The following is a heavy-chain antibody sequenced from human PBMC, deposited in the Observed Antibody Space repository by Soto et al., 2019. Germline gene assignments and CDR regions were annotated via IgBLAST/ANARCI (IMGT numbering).Heavy chain of an antibody. V-gene: IGHV1-69*13. CDR3: ARDRSGGSPVYFDY. CDR2: IIPIFGTA. J-gene: IGHJ4*02. Sequence: SVKVSCKASGGTFSSYAISWVRHAPGQGLEWMGGIIPIFGTANYAQKFQGRVTITADESTSTAYMELSSLRSEDTAVYYCARDRSGGSPVYFDYWGQGTLVTVSS. D-gene: IGHD2-15*01. CDR1: GGTFSSYA.